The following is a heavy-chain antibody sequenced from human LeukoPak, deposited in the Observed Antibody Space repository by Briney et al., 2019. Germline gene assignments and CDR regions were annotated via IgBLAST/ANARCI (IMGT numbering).Heavy chain of an antibody. CDR3: ARDSAYYDILTGYPY. Sequence: GRSLRLSCAASGFTFSSYAMHWVRQAPGKGLEWVAVISYDGSNKYYADSVKGRFTISRDNSKNTLYLRMNSLRAEDTAVYYCARDSAYYDILTGYPYWGQGTLVTVSS. D-gene: IGHD3-9*01. CDR2: ISYDGSNK. V-gene: IGHV3-30*04. CDR1: GFTFSSYA. J-gene: IGHJ4*02.